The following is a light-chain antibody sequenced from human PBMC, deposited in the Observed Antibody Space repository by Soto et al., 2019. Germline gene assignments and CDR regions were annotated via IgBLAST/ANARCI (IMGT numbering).Light chain of an antibody. CDR3: SSYAGSNNVV. CDR2: EGS. V-gene: IGLV2-8*01. J-gene: IGLJ1*01. CDR1: SSDVGGYNY. Sequence: QSALTQPPSASGSPGQSVTISCTGTSSDVGGYNYVSWYQQHPGKAPKLMIYEGSKRPSGVPDRFSGAKSGNKASLTVSGLQAEDEADYYCSSYAGSNNVVFGTGTKVTVL.